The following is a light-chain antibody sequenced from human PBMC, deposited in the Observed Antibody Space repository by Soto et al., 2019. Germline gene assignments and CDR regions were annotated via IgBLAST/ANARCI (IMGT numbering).Light chain of an antibody. J-gene: IGKJ1*01. Sequence: DIQMTQSPSTLSASAGDRVTITCRASQRIINRLAWYQQKPGKAPKLLIFDASTLQGGVPSRFSDSGSGTEFTLTITRLQSDDFETYYCQQYYSSSTFGHGTKVE. CDR1: QRIINR. CDR3: QQYYSSST. CDR2: DAS. V-gene: IGKV1-5*01.